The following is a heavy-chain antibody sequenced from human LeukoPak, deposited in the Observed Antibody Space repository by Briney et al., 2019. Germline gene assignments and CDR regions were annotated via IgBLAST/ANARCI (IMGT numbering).Heavy chain of an antibody. D-gene: IGHD3-10*01. CDR2: INHSGST. Sequence: SETLSLTCAVYGGSFSGYYWSWIRQPPGKGLEWIGEINHSGSTNYNPSLKSRVTISVDTSKNQFSLKLSSVTAADTAVYYCARLKRYGSGSSHTSFNFDYWGQGTLVTVSS. V-gene: IGHV4-34*01. CDR1: GGSFSGYY. CDR3: ARLKRYGSGSSHTSFNFDY. J-gene: IGHJ4*02.